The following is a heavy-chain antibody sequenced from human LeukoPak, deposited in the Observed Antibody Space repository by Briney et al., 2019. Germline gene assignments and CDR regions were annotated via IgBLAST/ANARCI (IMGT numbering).Heavy chain of an antibody. CDR1: VYTFTGYY. D-gene: IGHD6-13*01. CDR2: INPNSGGT. CDR3: AGSSSWIYGMDV. J-gene: IGHJ6*02. V-gene: IGHV1-2*02. Sequence: GASVKVSFKASVYTFTGYYMHWVRQAPGQGLEWMGWINPNSGGTNYAQKFQGRVTMTRDTSISTAYMELSRLRSDDTAVYYCAGSSSWIYGMDVWGQGTTVTVSS.